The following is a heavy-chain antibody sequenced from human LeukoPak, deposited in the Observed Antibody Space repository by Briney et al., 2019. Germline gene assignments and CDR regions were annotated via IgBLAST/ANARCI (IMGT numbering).Heavy chain of an antibody. CDR2: ISGSGCRT. D-gene: IGHD3-9*01. Sequence: PGGSLTLSCAASGHTFSRYAMSWVRRARRKGLECVSAISGSGCRTYYADSVKGRFTISRDNYKNTLYLQMNGLRAEDTAVYYCAKEQVLGDCDSLAGGNCFDYWGQGTLVTVSS. CDR3: AKEQVLGDCDSLAGGNCFDY. CDR1: GHTFSRYA. J-gene: IGHJ4*02. V-gene: IGHV3-23*01.